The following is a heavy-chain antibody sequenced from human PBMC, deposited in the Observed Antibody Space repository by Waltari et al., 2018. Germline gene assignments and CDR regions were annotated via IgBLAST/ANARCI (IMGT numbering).Heavy chain of an antibody. Sequence: QVQLQQWGAGLLKPSETLSLSCAVYGESFSGYYWTWVRQSPGKGLESIGEITHSGSTYYNPSLKSRVTISVDSSKNQFSLRLTSVTAADTAVYYCARGLRVRTFDIWGQGTMVNVSS. J-gene: IGHJ3*02. CDR2: ITHSGST. D-gene: IGHD3-22*01. V-gene: IGHV4-34*01. CDR1: GESFSGYY. CDR3: ARGLRVRTFDI.